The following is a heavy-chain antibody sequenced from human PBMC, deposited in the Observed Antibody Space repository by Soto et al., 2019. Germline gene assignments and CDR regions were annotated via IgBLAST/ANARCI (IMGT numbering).Heavy chain of an antibody. V-gene: IGHV3-30*18. CDR2: ISHDGSSK. CDR3: AKMPVSDSSRWYAFDD. Sequence: QVQLVESGGGVVQPGRSLRLSCVASGFIFSNYGMHWVRQAPGKGLEWVAVISHDGSSKYHADSVKGRFTIFRDNSKKTLYLQMNSLRTEDTALYYCAKMPVSDSSRWYAFDDWGQGTLVTVSS. CDR1: GFIFSNYG. D-gene: IGHD6-13*01. J-gene: IGHJ4*02.